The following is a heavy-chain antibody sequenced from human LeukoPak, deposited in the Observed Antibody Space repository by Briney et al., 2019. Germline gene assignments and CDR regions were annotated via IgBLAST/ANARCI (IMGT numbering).Heavy chain of an antibody. J-gene: IGHJ4*02. Sequence: GASVKVSCKVSGYTLTELSMHWVRQAPGKGLEWMGGFDPEDGETIYAQKSQGRVTMTEDTSTDTAYMELSSLRSDDTAVYYCARVGRYSYDYGYYFDYWGQGTLVTVSS. CDR1: GYTLTELS. D-gene: IGHD5-18*01. V-gene: IGHV1-24*01. CDR2: FDPEDGET. CDR3: ARVGRYSYDYGYYFDY.